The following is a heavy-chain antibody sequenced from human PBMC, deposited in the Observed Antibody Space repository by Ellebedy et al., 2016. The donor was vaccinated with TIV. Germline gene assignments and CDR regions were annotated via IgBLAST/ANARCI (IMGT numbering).Heavy chain of an antibody. Sequence: SETLSLXXAVYGGSFSGYYWSWIRQPPGKGLEWIGEINHSGSTNYNPSLKSRVTISVDTSKNQFSLKLSSVTAADTAVYYCARGGWLRLFDYWGQGTLVTVSS. CDR3: ARGGWLRLFDY. V-gene: IGHV4-34*01. D-gene: IGHD5-12*01. J-gene: IGHJ4*02. CDR1: GGSFSGYY. CDR2: INHSGST.